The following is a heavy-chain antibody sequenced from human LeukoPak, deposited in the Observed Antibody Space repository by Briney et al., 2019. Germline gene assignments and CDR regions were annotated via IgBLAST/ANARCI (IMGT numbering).Heavy chain of an antibody. D-gene: IGHD5-18*01. J-gene: IGHJ6*03. CDR2: ISGSGSST. V-gene: IGHV3-23*01. CDR1: GFTFSSFG. Sequence: PGGTLRLSCAASGFTFSSFGMSWVRQAPGKGLEWVSAISGSGSSTYYADSVKGRFTISGDNSKNTLYLQMNSLRVEDTALYYCAKDIGRVDTASTYMDVWGKGTTVTISS. CDR3: AKDIGRVDTASTYMDV.